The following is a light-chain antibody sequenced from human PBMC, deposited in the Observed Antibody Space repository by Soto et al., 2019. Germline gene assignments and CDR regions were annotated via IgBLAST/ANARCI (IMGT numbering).Light chain of an antibody. CDR3: NSYTGSSTPYV. J-gene: IGLJ1*01. CDR2: DVS. Sequence: QSVLTQPASVSGPRGHSITISCTGTSSDVGSYNYVSWYQQHPGKAPKLMIYDVSNRPSGVSNRFSGSKSGNTASLTISGLQAEDEADYYCNSYTGSSTPYVFGTGTKVTVL. CDR1: SSDVGSYNY. V-gene: IGLV2-14*03.